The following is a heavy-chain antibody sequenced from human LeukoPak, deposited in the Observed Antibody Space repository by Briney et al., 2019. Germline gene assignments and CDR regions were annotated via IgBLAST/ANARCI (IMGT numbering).Heavy chain of an antibody. J-gene: IGHJ6*02. CDR3: AGEAVAGGSGSNCYYYGVDV. Sequence: NPGGSLRLSCAASGFFFGDFGMNWVRQSPGKGLEWVGYISYSGSTNYNPSLKSRVTISVDTSKNHFSLKLSSVTAADTAVYYCAGEAVAGGSGSNCYYYGVDVWGQGTTVTVSS. CDR2: ISYSGST. CDR1: GFFFGDFG. D-gene: IGHD3-10*01. V-gene: IGHV4-59*01.